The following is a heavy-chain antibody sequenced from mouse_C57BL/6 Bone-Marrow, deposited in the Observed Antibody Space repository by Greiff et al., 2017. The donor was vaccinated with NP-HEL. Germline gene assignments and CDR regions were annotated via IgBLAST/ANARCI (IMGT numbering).Heavy chain of an antibody. Sequence: VMLVESGPGLVKPSQSLFLTCSITGFPITSGYYWIWIRQSPGKPLEWMGYITHSGETFYNPSLQSPISTTRETSKNQFFLQLNSVTTEDTAMYYCAGDYDGYWYFDVWGTGTTVTVSS. D-gene: IGHD2-3*01. V-gene: IGHV12-3*01. J-gene: IGHJ1*03. CDR3: AGDYDGYWYFDV. CDR1: GFPITSGYY. CDR2: ITHSGET.